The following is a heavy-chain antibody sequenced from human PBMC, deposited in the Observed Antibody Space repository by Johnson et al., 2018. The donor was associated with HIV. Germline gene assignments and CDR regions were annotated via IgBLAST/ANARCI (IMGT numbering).Heavy chain of an antibody. Sequence: QVQLLESGGVVVQPGGSLRLSCAASGFTFDDYTMHWVRQAPGKGLEWMAFIRYDGNNKYYADSVKGRFTISRDNSKNTLYLQMNSLRAEDTAVYYCERVDRGAFDIWGRGTMVTVSS. CDR3: ERVDRGAFDI. CDR1: GFTFDDYT. CDR2: IRYDGNNK. D-gene: IGHD3-22*01. V-gene: IGHV3-30*02. J-gene: IGHJ3*02.